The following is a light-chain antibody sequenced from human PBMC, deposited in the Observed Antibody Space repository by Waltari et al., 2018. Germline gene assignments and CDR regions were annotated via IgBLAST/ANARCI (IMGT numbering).Light chain of an antibody. CDR1: SSNIGSNT. CDR2: SNN. Sequence: QSVLTQPPSASGNPGQRVTISCSGSSSNIGSNTVHWYQQLPGTAPKLLIYSNNQRPSGVPDRFSGSKSGTSASLAISGLQSEDEADYYCAAWDDSLNGYVFGTGTKVTVL. J-gene: IGLJ1*01. CDR3: AAWDDSLNGYV. V-gene: IGLV1-44*01.